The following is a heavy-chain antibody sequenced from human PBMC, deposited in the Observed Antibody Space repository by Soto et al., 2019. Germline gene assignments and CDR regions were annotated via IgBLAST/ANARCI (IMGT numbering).Heavy chain of an antibody. V-gene: IGHV3-9*01. Sequence: EVQLVESGGGLVQPGRSLRLSCAASGFTFDDYAMHWVRQAPGKGLEWVSGISWNSGSIGYADSVKGRFTISRDNAQNSLSLQMNSLRAEDTALYYCAKDRYNHYNTGGAFDIWGQGTMVTVSS. CDR3: AKDRYNHYNTGGAFDI. CDR2: ISWNSGSI. CDR1: GFTFDDYA. J-gene: IGHJ3*02. D-gene: IGHD3-10*01.